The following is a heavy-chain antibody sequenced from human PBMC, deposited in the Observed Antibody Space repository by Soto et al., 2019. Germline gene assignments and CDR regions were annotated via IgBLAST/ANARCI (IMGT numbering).Heavy chain of an antibody. CDR3: AKAQSTGYAFDY. Sequence: GGSLRLSCAASGFTISHYGMHWVRQAPGKGLEWVAVISYDGSNKYFADSVKGRFTISRDISKNTLYLQMNSLRAEDTAVYYCAKAQSTGYAFDYWGQGTLVTVSS. D-gene: IGHD3-22*01. CDR2: ISYDGSNK. CDR1: GFTISHYG. V-gene: IGHV3-30*18. J-gene: IGHJ4*02.